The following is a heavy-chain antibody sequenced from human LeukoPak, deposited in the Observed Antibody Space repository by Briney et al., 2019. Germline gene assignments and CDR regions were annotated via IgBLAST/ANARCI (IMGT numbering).Heavy chain of an antibody. J-gene: IGHJ4*02. CDR2: INSDGIST. D-gene: IGHD2-2*01. V-gene: IGHV3-74*01. CDR1: GFTLSSYW. Sequence: PGGSLRLSCAASGFTLSSYWMNWVRQAPGKGLVWVSRINSDGISTNYAASVKGRFTTSRDNAKHTLYLQMNSLRAKDTAVYYCGRGYCTGTSCFAGLLDYWGQGILVTVSS. CDR3: GRGYCTGTSCFAGLLDY.